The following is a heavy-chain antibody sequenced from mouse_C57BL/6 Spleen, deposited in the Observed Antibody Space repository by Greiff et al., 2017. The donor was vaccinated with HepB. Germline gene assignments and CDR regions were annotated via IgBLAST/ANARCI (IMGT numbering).Heavy chain of an antibody. J-gene: IGHJ2*01. CDR1: GFTFSDAW. D-gene: IGHD5-1*01. CDR2: IRNKTNNHAT. CDR3: TRPLTSHFDY. Sequence: EVKLVESGGGLVQPGGSMKLSCAASGFTFSDAWMDWVRQSPEKGLEWVAEIRNKTNNHATYYAESVKGRFTISRDDSKSSVYLQMNSLRAEDTGIYYCTRPLTSHFDYWGQGTTLTVSS. V-gene: IGHV6-6*01.